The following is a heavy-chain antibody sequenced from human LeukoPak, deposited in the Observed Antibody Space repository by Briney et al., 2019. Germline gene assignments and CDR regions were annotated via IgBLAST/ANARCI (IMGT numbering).Heavy chain of an antibody. CDR2: IYYSGST. Sequence: SETLSLTCTVSGGSISSGGYYWSWIRQHPGKGLEWIGYIYYSGSTYYNPSLKSRVTISVDTSKNQFSLKLSSVTAADTAVYYCARERVRSYYYDSSGYPRGRWSDPWGQGTLVTVSS. V-gene: IGHV4-31*03. D-gene: IGHD3-22*01. CDR1: GGSISSGGYY. J-gene: IGHJ5*02. CDR3: ARERVRSYYYDSSGYPRGRWSDP.